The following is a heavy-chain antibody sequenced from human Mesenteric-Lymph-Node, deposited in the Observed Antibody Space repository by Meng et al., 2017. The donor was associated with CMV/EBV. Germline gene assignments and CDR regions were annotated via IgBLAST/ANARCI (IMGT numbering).Heavy chain of an antibody. D-gene: IGHD2-2*01. CDR3: AKDNGYQLLTYYHYYGMDV. CDR1: GFTFDDYA. J-gene: IGHJ6*02. V-gene: IGHV3-9*01. CDR2: ISWNSGRI. Sequence: GGSLRLSCAASGFTFDDYAMHWVRQAPGKGLEWVSGISWNSGRIGYADSVKGRFTISRDNAKNSLYLHMNSLRAEDTALYYCAKDNGYQLLTYYHYYGMDVWGQGTTVTVSS.